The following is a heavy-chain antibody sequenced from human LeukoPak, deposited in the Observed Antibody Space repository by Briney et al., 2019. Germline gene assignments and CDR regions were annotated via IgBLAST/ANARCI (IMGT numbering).Heavy chain of an antibody. V-gene: IGHV3-30*02. D-gene: IGHD6-13*01. Sequence: GGSLRLSCAASGFTFSSYGMHWVRQAPGKGLEWVALIRYDGSNKYYADSVKGRFTISRDNSKNTLYLQMNSLRAEDTAVYYCAKDGRRIAAPSYYMDVWGKGTTVTVSS. CDR2: IRYDGSNK. J-gene: IGHJ6*03. CDR1: GFTFSSYG. CDR3: AKDGRRIAAPSYYMDV.